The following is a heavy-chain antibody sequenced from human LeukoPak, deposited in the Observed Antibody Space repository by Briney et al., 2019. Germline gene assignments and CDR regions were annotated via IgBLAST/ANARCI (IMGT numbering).Heavy chain of an antibody. J-gene: IGHJ6*03. CDR2: IIPIFGTA. Sequence: SVKVSCKASGGTFSSYAISWVRQAPGQGLEWMGGIIPIFGTANYAQKFQGRVTITTDESTSTAYIELSSLRSEDASVYYCARPSYPYDILTGFSPPQYYMDVWGKGTTVTVSS. CDR3: ARPSYPYDILTGFSPPQYYMDV. D-gene: IGHD3-9*01. CDR1: GGTFSSYA. V-gene: IGHV1-69*05.